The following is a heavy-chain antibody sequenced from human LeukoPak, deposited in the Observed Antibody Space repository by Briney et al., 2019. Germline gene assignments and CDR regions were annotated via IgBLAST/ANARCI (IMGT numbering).Heavy chain of an antibody. CDR3: ARSVTMIVEWGIMNY. V-gene: IGHV1-69*01. J-gene: IGHJ4*02. Sequence: SVKVSCKASGGTFSSYAISWVRQAPGQGLEWMGGLIPIFGTANYAQKFQGRVTITADESTSTAYMELSSLRSEDTAVYYCARSVTMIVEWGIMNYWGQGTLVTVSS. CDR2: LIPIFGTA. D-gene: IGHD3-22*01. CDR1: GGTFSSYA.